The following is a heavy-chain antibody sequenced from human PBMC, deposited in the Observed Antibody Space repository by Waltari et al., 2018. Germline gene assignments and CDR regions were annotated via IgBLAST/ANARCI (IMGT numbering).Heavy chain of an antibody. J-gene: IGHJ5*02. V-gene: IGHV4-4*07. D-gene: IGHD1-26*01. CDR1: GGSISSSY. CDR3: ASQELLANWFDP. Sequence: QVQLQESGPGLVKPSETLSLPCTVSGGSISSSYWSWIRQPAGKGMEWIGRIYTGGSTNYNPSLKSRVTISVDKSKNQFSLKLSAVTAADTAVYYWASQELLANWFDPWGQGTLVTVSS. CDR2: IYTGGST.